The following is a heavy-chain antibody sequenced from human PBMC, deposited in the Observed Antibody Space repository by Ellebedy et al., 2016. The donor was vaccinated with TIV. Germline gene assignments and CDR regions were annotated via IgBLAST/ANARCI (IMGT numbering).Heavy chain of an antibody. CDR1: GFTFSSYA. V-gene: IGHV3-23*01. CDR2: ISHTGSRT. CDR3: AKDRTSGDGYWVFDQ. Sequence: PGGSLRLSCAASGFTFSSYAMSWVRQAPGKGLEWVSTISHTGSRTYYADSVKGRFTISRDNSKGMLHLQMNSLRPEDTAVYYCAKDRTSGDGYWVFDQWGQGTLVTVSS. D-gene: IGHD5-18*01. J-gene: IGHJ4*02.